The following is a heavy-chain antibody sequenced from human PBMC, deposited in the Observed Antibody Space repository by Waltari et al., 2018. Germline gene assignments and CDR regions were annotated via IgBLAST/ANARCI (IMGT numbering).Heavy chain of an antibody. V-gene: IGHV1-24*01. CDR1: GYTLTELS. CDR2: CDPEDGET. D-gene: IGHD2-2*01. CDR3: ATPYCSSTSCSPPYYYYGMDV. Sequence: QVQLVQSGAEVKKPGASVKVSCKVSGYTLTELSMHWVRQAPGKGLEWMGGCDPEDGETIYAQKFQGRVTMTEDTSTDTAYMELSSLRSEDTAVYYCATPYCSSTSCSPPYYYYGMDVWGQGTTVTVSS. J-gene: IGHJ6*02.